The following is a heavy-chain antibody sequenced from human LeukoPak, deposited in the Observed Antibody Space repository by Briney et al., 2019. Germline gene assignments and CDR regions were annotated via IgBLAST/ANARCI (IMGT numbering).Heavy chain of an antibody. CDR2: INHSVST. J-gene: IGHJ4*02. V-gene: IGHV4-34*01. CDR1: GGSFSGYY. CDR3: ARWISGVAGPGPFDY. Sequence: SETLSLTCAVYGGSFSGYYWSWIRHPPGQGLEWIGEINHSVSTIYGAPLKSRVTILVDPSKNQCSLKLTSVTAADTAVYYCARWISGVAGPGPFDYWGQGNLVTVSS. D-gene: IGHD6-19*01.